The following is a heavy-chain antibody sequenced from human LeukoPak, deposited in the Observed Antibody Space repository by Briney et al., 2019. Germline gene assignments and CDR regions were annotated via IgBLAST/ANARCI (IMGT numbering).Heavy chain of an antibody. J-gene: IGHJ3*02. CDR3: ARVGDVSGRAFDM. CDR1: GFAFSSYW. CDR2: IRGDGAST. Sequence: GGSLRLSCGASGFAFSSYWMHWVRQAPGKGLVWVSYIRGDGASTNYADSVKGRFTISRDNAKNTLYLQMNSLRVEDAAVYYCARVGDVSGRAFDMWGQGTMVTVSS. V-gene: IGHV3-74*01. D-gene: IGHD6-25*01.